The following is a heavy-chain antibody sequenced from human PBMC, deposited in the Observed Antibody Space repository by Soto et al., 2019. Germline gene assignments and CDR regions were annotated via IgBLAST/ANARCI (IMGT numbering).Heavy chain of an antibody. J-gene: IGHJ6*01. CDR1: GFTFSSYA. CDR2: ISGSGGST. V-gene: IGHV3-23*01. CDR3: ANAVLNYDFWSGSPPPYYYGMDV. Sequence: PGGSLRLSCAASGFTFSSYAMSWVRQAPGKGLEWVSAISGSGGSTYYADSVKGRFTISRDNSKNTLYLQMNSLRAEDTAVYYCANAVLNYDFWSGSPPPYYYGMDVWGQGPTVTVSS. D-gene: IGHD3-3*01.